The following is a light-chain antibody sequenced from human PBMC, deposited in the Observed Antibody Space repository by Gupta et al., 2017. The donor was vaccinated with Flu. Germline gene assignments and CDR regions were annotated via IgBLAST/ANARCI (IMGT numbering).Light chain of an antibody. Sequence: QSALTQPASVSESPGQSITISCTGSSSDVGGYNYVSWYQQHPGKAPKLMIYEVSNRPSGVSDRFSGSRSGNTASLTISGLQAEDEADYYCSSYTTSSTWVFGGGTKLTVL. CDR2: EVS. J-gene: IGLJ3*02. CDR3: SSYTTSSTWV. V-gene: IGLV2-14*01. CDR1: SSDVGGYNY.